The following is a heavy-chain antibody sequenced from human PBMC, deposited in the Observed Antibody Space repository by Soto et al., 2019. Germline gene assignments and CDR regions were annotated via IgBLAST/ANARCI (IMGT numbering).Heavy chain of an antibody. J-gene: IGHJ4*02. CDR1: GGSFSGYY. V-gene: IGHV4-34*01. CDR2: INHSGST. D-gene: IGHD3-10*01. Sequence: SETLSLTCAVYGGSFSGYYWSWIRQPPGKGLEWIGEINHSGSTNYNPSLKSRVTISVDTSKNQFSLKLSSVTAADTAVYYCARGYMVRGVLDYWGQRTLVTVSS. CDR3: ARGYMVRGVLDY.